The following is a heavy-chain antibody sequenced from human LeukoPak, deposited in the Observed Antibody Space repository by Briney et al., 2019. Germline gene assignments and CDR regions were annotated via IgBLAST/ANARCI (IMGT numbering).Heavy chain of an antibody. V-gene: IGHV3-9*01. CDR3: AREFGYNYGRFDN. Sequence: GGSLRLSCVTSGFIFDDYAMHWVRQGPGKGLEWVSGISSNSGGIAYADSVKGRFTISRDNAKNSLYLQMNSLRPEDTALYYCAREFGYNYGRFDNWGQGALVTVSS. D-gene: IGHD5-18*01. CDR1: GFIFDDYA. CDR2: ISSNSGGI. J-gene: IGHJ4*02.